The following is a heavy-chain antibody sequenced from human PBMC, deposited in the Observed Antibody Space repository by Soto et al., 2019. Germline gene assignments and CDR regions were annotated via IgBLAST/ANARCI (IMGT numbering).Heavy chain of an antibody. CDR1: GCSFDDYA. J-gene: IGHJ5*02. V-gene: IGHV3-43D*04. Sequence: GGSLRLSCAASGCSFDDYAKHWVSQPAGKGIDWVSLVSWAGSRPYYGDSVRCRFIVSRDSSQNSVYLQMSSLSVEDTALSYCAKDVCSGSTTSCYTRLDLWGQGALVPVSS. CDR2: VSWAGSRP. D-gene: IGHD2-2*02. CDR3: AKDVCSGSTTSCYTRLDL.